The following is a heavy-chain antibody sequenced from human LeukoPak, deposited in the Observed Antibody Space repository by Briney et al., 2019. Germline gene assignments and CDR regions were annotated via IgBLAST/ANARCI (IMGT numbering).Heavy chain of an antibody. Sequence: GGSLRLSCAASGFTFSTYWMHWVRHAPGKGLVWVSRINSDGSSTSYADSVKGRFTISRDNAKNTLYLQMNSLRAEDTAVYYCTGAYSSGYYYFAAFDIWGQGTMVTVSS. V-gene: IGHV3-74*01. J-gene: IGHJ3*02. CDR3: TGAYSSGYYYFAAFDI. CDR2: INSDGSST. CDR1: GFTFSTYW. D-gene: IGHD3-22*01.